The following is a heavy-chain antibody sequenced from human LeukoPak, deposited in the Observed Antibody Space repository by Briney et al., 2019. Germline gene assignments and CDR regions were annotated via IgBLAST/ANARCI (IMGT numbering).Heavy chain of an antibody. V-gene: IGHV3-21*01. CDR2: ISSSSSYI. Sequence: GGSLRLSCAASGFTFSSYSMNWVRQAPGKGLEWVSSISSSSSYIYYADSVKGRFTTSRDNAKNSLYLQMNSLRAEDTAVYYCATKYSSGFDYWGQGTLVTVSS. D-gene: IGHD6-19*01. J-gene: IGHJ4*02. CDR1: GFTFSSYS. CDR3: ATKYSSGFDY.